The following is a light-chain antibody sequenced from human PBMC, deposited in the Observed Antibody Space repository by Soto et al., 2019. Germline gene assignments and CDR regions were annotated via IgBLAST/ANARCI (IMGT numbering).Light chain of an antibody. V-gene: IGLV2-14*01. CDR2: EVS. CDR3: SSYTSSSTLG. J-gene: IGLJ1*01. CDR1: SSEVGGYNY. Sequence: SVLTQPAAVSGSPGQSITISCAGTSSEVGGYNYVSWYQQHPGKAPKLMIYEVSNRPSGVSNRFSGSKSGNTASLTISGLQAEDEADYYCSSYTSSSTLGFGNGTKATVL.